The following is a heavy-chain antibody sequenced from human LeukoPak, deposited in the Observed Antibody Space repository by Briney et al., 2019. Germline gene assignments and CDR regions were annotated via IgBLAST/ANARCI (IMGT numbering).Heavy chain of an antibody. CDR3: ARGGSGWQNDAFDI. CDR1: GGSISSYY. J-gene: IGHJ3*02. CDR2: IYYSGST. Sequence: SETLSLTCTVSGGSISSYYWSWIRQPPGKGLEWIGYIYYSGSTNYNPSLKSRVTISVDTSKNQFSLKLSSVTAADTAVYYCARGGSGWQNDAFDIWGQGTMVTVSS. V-gene: IGHV4-59*01. D-gene: IGHD6-19*01.